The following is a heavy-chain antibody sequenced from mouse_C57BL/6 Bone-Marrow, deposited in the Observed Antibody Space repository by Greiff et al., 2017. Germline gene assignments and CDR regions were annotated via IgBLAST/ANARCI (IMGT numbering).Heavy chain of an antibody. CDR2: INPSNGGT. D-gene: IGHD1-1*01. Sequence: QVQLQQPGTELVKPGASVKLSCKASGYTFTSYWMHWVKQRPGQGLEWIGNINPSNGGTNYNEKFKSKATLTVDKSSSTAYMQLSSLTSEDSAVYYGARRRSYYYGSSYFDYWGQGTTLTVSS. J-gene: IGHJ2*01. CDR1: GYTFTSYW. V-gene: IGHV1-53*01. CDR3: ARRRSYYYGSSYFDY.